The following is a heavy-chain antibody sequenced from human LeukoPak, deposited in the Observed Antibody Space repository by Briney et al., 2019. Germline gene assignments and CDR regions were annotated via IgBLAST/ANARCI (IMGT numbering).Heavy chain of an antibody. J-gene: IGHJ4*02. D-gene: IGHD6-6*01. Sequence: SQTPSLTCTVSGGSISSGSYYWSWIRQPAGKGLEWIGRIYTSGSTNYNPSLKSRVTISVDTSKNQFSLKLSSVTAADTAVYYCARDVAARPLLDWGQGTLVTVSS. CDR1: GGSISSGSYY. CDR3: ARDVAARPLLD. CDR2: IYTSGST. V-gene: IGHV4-61*02.